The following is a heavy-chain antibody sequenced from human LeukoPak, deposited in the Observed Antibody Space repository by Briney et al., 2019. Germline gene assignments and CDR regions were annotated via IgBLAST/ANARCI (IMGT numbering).Heavy chain of an antibody. D-gene: IGHD3-22*01. CDR1: GFTFSSYA. V-gene: IGHV3-23*01. Sequence: GGSLRLSCAASGFTFSSYAMSWVRQAPGKGLEWVSAISGSGGSTYYADSVKGRFTISRDNSKNTLYLQMNSLRVEDTAVYYCAGDSSGYHAFDIWGQGTMVTVSS. CDR3: AGDSSGYHAFDI. J-gene: IGHJ3*02. CDR2: ISGSGGST.